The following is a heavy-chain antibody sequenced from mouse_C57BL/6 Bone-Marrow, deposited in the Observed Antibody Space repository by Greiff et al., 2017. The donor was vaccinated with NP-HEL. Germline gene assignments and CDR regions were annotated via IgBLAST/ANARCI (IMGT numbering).Heavy chain of an antibody. CDR3: ARFETGLHWYFDV. CDR1: GYTFTSYW. V-gene: IGHV1-55*01. CDR2: IYPGSGST. D-gene: IGHD2-2*01. J-gene: IGHJ1*03. Sequence: VQLQQPGAELVKPGASVKMSCKASGYTFTSYWITWVKQRPGQGLEWIGDIYPGSGSTNYNEKFKSKATLTVDTSSSTAYMQLSSLTSEDSAVYYCARFETGLHWYFDVWGTGTTVTVSS.